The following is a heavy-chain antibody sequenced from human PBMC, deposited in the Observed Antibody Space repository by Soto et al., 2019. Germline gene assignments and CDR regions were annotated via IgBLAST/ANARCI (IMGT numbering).Heavy chain of an antibody. V-gene: IGHV4-34*01. CDR2: INQSGST. CDR1: GVSFSSFF. CDR3: ARERRVVGGYSSSWYDYVDS. D-gene: IGHD6-13*01. J-gene: IGHJ4*02. Sequence: PXETLSLTCSVDGVSFSSFFWSWMRQPPGKGLEWIGEINQSGSTNYNPSLESRVTISLDTSKKEFSLELSSVTAAETAVYYCARERRVVGGYSSSWYDYVDSWGQGTLVTVSS.